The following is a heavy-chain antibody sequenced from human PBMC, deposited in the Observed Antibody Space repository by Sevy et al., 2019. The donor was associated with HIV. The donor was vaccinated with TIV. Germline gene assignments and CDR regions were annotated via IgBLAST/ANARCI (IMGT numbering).Heavy chain of an antibody. CDR3: ARDPTYYDFWSCYYTGWFDP. CDR2: ISGTGNTK. J-gene: IGHJ5*02. CDR1: GFTFSNYY. V-gene: IGHV3-11*01. D-gene: IGHD3-3*01. Sequence: GGSLRLSCAASGFTFSNYYMNWIRQAPGKGLEWVSYISGTGNTKYYTDSVKGRFTISRDNAKNSLFLQMDSLRVEDTAVYYCARDPTYYDFWSCYYTGWFDPWGQGTLVTVSS.